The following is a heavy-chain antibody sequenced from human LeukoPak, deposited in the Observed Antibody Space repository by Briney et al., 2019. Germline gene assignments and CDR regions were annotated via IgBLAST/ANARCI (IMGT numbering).Heavy chain of an antibody. Sequence: SETLSLTCTVSGGSSSSSSYYWGWIRQPPGKGLEWIGSIYYSGSTYYNPSLKSRVTISVDTSKNQFSLKLSSVTAADTAVYYCARGRSITVAGEFDYWGQGTLVTVSS. V-gene: IGHV4-39*07. CDR3: ARGRSITVAGEFDY. CDR2: IYYSGST. D-gene: IGHD6-19*01. J-gene: IGHJ4*02. CDR1: GGSSSSSSYY.